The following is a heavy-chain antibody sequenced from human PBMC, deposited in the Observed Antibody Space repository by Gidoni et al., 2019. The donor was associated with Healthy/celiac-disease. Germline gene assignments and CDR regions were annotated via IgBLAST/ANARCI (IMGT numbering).Heavy chain of an antibody. CDR3: ALPMVRGALYYYYGMDV. Sequence: EVQLLESGGGLVQPGGSLRLSCAASGFTFSSYAMSWVRQAPGKGLEWVSAISGSGGSTYYADSVKGRFTISRDNSKNTLYLQMNSLRAEDTAVYYCALPMVRGALYYYYGMDVWGQGTTVTVSS. D-gene: IGHD3-10*01. V-gene: IGHV3-23*01. J-gene: IGHJ6*02. CDR1: GFTFSSYA. CDR2: ISGSGGST.